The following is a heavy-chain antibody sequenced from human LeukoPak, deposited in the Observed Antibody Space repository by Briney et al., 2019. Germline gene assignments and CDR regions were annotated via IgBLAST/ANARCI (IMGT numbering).Heavy chain of an antibody. D-gene: IGHD5-18*01. CDR1: GGTFSSYA. V-gene: IGHV1-69*05. CDR3: ARPLGGYSYGFGY. J-gene: IGHJ4*02. Sequence: ALVKVSCXASGGTFSSYAISWVRQAHGQGLEWMARIIPIFGTANYAQKFQGRVTITTDESTSTAYMELSSLRSEDTAVYYCARPLGGYSYGFGYWGQGTLVTVSS. CDR2: IIPIFGTA.